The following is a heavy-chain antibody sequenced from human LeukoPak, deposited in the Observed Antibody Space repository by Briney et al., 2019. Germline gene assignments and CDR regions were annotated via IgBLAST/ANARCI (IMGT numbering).Heavy chain of an antibody. CDR1: GGSINGDF. D-gene: IGHD2-8*02. J-gene: IGHJ4*02. CDR2: IYYSGST. Sequence: SETLSLTCTVSGGSINGDFWSWIRQPPGKGLEWIGYIYYSGSTNYNPSLKSRVTISVDTSKNQFSLKLNSVTAADTAVYYCARTGGTIDYWGQGTLVTVSS. V-gene: IGHV4-59*08. CDR3: ARTGGTIDY.